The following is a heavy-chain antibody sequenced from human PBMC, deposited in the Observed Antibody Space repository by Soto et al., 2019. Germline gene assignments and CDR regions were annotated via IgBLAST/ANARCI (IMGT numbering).Heavy chain of an antibody. J-gene: IGHJ5*02. Sequence: PSETLSLTCTVSGGSISRFHWSWIRQPPGKGLEWIGYIYYSGSTNYNPSLKSRVTMSVDTSKNQFSLKLSSVTAADSAVYYCARAPLGYSVWFDPWGEGTLVTGSS. V-gene: IGHV4-59*01. D-gene: IGHD5-12*01. CDR1: GGSISRFH. CDR3: ARAPLGYSVWFDP. CDR2: IYYSGST.